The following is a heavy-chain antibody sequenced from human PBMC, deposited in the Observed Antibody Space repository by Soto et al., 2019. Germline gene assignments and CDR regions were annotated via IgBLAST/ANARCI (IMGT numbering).Heavy chain of an antibody. J-gene: IGHJ4*02. CDR1: GFTFSNYA. Sequence: EVQLLESGGGLVQPGGSLRLSCAASGFTFSNYAMSWVRQAPGKGLDWVXXXSVPDGSTYYADSVKGRFTISRDNXXXXXXXXXXXXXXXXXXXXXXXXXXXXXXXXXXXXXXXCDYWGQGTLITVSS. CDR3: XXXXXXXXXXXXXXXXXCDY. V-gene: IGHV3-23*01. CDR2: XSVPDGST.